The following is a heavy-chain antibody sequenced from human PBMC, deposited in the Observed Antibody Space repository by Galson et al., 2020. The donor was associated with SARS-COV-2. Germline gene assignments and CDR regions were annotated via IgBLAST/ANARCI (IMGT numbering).Heavy chain of an antibody. D-gene: IGHD3-10*01. CDR3: AKVENHGSGSYDY. V-gene: IGHV3-23*01. CDR1: GFTFSSYA. CDR2: ISGSGGST. Sequence: GESLKISCAASGFTFSSYAMSWVRQAPGKGLEWVSAISGSGGSTYYVDSVKGRFTISRDNSKNTLYLQMNSLRAEDTAVYYCAKVENHGSGSYDYWGQGTLVTVSS. J-gene: IGHJ4*02.